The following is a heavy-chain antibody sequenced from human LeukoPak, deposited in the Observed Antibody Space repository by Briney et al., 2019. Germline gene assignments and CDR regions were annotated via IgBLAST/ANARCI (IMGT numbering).Heavy chain of an antibody. CDR2: VYRSGTN. V-gene: IGHV4-38-2*01. Sequence: PETLSLTCAVSGYSISNGYYWGWIRQPPWKGLEWIGSVYRSGTNSYNPSLKSRVTISADTSKNEFSLKLSSVTAADTAVYYCARHLRYYYHMDVWGKGTTVTVSS. J-gene: IGHJ6*03. CDR3: ARHLRYYYHMDV. CDR1: GYSISNGYY. D-gene: IGHD4-17*01.